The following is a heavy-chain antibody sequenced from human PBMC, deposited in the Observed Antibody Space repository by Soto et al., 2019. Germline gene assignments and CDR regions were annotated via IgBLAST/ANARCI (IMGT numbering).Heavy chain of an antibody. Sequence: PSETLSLTCTVSGGSISSGGYYWSWIRQHPGKGLEWIGYIYYSGSTYYNPSLKSRVTISVDTSKNQFSLKLSSVTAADTAVYYCARGREYYGSGSYYDKYFDYWGQGTLVTVSS. J-gene: IGHJ4*02. V-gene: IGHV4-31*03. CDR1: GGSISSGGYY. D-gene: IGHD3-10*01. CDR3: ARGREYYGSGSYYDKYFDY. CDR2: IYYSGST.